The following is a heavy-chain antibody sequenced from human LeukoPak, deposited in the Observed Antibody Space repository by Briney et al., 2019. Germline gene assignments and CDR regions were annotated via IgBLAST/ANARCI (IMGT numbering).Heavy chain of an antibody. CDR1: GLTFSNFP. J-gene: IGHJ3*02. CDR2: ISYDGYTK. V-gene: IGHV3-30-3*01. CDR3: AEGVLDAFDI. D-gene: IGHD3-16*01. Sequence: PGGSLRLACAATGLTFSNFPMHWVRQAPGKGLEWVAVISYDGYTKYYADSVKGRFTISRDNSKNTLYLQMNSLRAEDTAVYYCAEGVLDAFDIWGQGTMVTVSS.